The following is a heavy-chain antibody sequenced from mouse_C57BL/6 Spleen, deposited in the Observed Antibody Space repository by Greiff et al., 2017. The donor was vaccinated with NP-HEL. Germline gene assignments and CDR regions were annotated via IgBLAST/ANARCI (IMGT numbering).Heavy chain of an antibody. CDR3: ARRDGYYSYWDFDV. D-gene: IGHD2-3*01. CDR1: GYTFTSYW. Sequence: QVQLQQPGAELVKPGASVKLSCKASGYTFTSYWMHWVKQRPGRGLEWIGRIDPNSGGTKYNEKFKSKATLTVAKTSSTAYMQLSGLTSEDSAVYDWARRDGYYSYWDFDVWGTGTTVTVSS. CDR2: IDPNSGGT. J-gene: IGHJ1*03. V-gene: IGHV1-72*01.